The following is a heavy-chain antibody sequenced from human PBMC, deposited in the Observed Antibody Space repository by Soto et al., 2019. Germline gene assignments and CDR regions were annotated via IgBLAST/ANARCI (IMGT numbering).Heavy chain of an antibody. Sequence: QVQLQESGPGLVKPSQTLSLTCTVSGGSISSGNYYWSWIRQPPGKGLEWIGFISYSGSTYYFTSIRSRVTISVDTSNSQFSLNLSFVTAADTSVYYCATMGTPATGLYFFDYWGQGSLVTVSS. J-gene: IGHJ4*02. CDR1: GGSISSGNYY. CDR2: ISYSGST. V-gene: IGHV4-30-4*01. CDR3: ATMGTPATGLYFFDY. D-gene: IGHD2-15*01.